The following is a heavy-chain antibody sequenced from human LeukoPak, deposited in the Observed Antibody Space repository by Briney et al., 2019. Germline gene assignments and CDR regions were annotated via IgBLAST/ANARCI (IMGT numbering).Heavy chain of an antibody. D-gene: IGHD6-25*01. CDR2: IRYDGSNK. Sequence: GGSLRLSCAASGFTFSSYGMHWVRQAPGKGLEWVAFIRYDGSNKYYADSVKGRFTISRDNSKNTLYLQMNSLRAEDTAVYYCAKDGRGVRTMAATYYYYYGVDVWGQGTTVTVSS. CDR3: AKDGRGVRTMAATYYYYYGVDV. J-gene: IGHJ6*02. V-gene: IGHV3-30*02. CDR1: GFTFSSYG.